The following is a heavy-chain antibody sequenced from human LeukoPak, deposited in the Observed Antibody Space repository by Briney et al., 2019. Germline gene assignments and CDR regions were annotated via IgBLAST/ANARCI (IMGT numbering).Heavy chain of an antibody. D-gene: IGHD6-13*01. CDR3: ARDTAAPGGWFDP. CDR2: IYYSGST. J-gene: IGHJ5*02. Sequence: SETLSLTCPVSGGSISSYYCSWIRQPPGKGLEWIGYIYYSGSTNYNPSLKSRVTIPVDTSKNQFALKLSSVTAADTAVYYCARDTAAPGGWFDPWGQGTLVTVSS. V-gene: IGHV4-59*01. CDR1: GGSISSYY.